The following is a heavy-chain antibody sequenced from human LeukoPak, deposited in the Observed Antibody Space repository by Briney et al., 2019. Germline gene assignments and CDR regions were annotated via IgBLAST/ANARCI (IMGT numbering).Heavy chain of an antibody. CDR1: GGSFSGYY. J-gene: IGHJ4*02. V-gene: IGHV4-34*01. CDR2: INHSGST. D-gene: IGHD3-10*01. Sequence: SETLSLTCAVYGGSFSGYYWSWIRQPPGKGLEWIGEINHSGSTYYNPSLKSRVTISVDTSKNQFSLKLSSVTAADTAVYYCVRTMVRGVRGNDYWGQGTLVTVSS. CDR3: VRTMVRGVRGNDY.